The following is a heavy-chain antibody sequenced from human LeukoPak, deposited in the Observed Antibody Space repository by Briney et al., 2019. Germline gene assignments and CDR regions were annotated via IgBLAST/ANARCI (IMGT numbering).Heavy chain of an antibody. CDR2: FDPEDGET. CDR1: GGTFSSYA. J-gene: IGHJ4*02. V-gene: IGHV1-24*01. CDR3: ATDVTYCGGDCYSTQQN. D-gene: IGHD2-21*02. Sequence: EASVKVSCKASGGTFSSYAVSWVRQAPGKGLEWMGGFDPEDGETIYAQKFQGRVTMTEDTSTDTAYMELSSLRSEDTAVYYCATDVTYCGGDCYSTQQNWGQGTLVTVSS.